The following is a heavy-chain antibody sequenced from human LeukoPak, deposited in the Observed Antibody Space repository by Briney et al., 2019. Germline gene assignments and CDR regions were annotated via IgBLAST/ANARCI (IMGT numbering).Heavy chain of an antibody. J-gene: IGHJ4*02. CDR3: ATDRGWRTSGYYLYYFEY. D-gene: IGHD3-3*01. V-gene: IGHV3-7*01. CDR1: GFIFTNYF. Sequence: GGSLRLSCAASGFIFTNYFMSWVRQAPGKGLEWVASIKHDGSEKHYVDSVRGRFTIPRDNTMNSLYLQMSSLRAEDTAVYYCATDRGWRTSGYYLYYFEYWGQGTLVTFSS. CDR2: IKHDGSEK.